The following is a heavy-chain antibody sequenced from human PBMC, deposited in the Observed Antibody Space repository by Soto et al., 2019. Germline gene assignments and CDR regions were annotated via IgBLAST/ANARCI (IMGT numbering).Heavy chain of an antibody. J-gene: IGHJ4*02. Sequence: EVQLEESGGGSVQPGGTLRLSCAASGFTFSSYWMHWVRQAPGKGLEWVSRMNRDGTTITYADAVKGRFTISRDNAKKAVFVARNRFRGEGPVVYYLNRVALGGLGFFDSWGQGTLVTVSS. D-gene: IGHD7-27*01. CDR2: MNRDGTTI. CDR1: GFTFSSYW. V-gene: IGHV3-74*01. CDR3: NRVALGGLGFFDS.